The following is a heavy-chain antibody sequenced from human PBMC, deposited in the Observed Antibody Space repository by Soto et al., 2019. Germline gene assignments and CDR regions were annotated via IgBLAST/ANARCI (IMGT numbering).Heavy chain of an antibody. V-gene: IGHV1-3*01. D-gene: IGHD2-15*01. CDR3: ASGGVVAENYYYYGMDV. CDR2: INAGNGNT. J-gene: IGHJ6*02. Sequence: GASVKVSCKASGYTFTSYAMHWVRQAPGQRLEWMGWINAGNGNTKYSQKFQGRVTITRDTSASTAYMELSSLRSEDTAVYYCASGGVVAENYYYYGMDVWGQGTTVTVSS. CDR1: GYTFTSYA.